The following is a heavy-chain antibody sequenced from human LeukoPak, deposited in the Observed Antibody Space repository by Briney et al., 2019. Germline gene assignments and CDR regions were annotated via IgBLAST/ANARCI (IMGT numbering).Heavy chain of an antibody. D-gene: IGHD3-10*01. CDR3: AKVPQLLWFGELLPQARYYFDY. Sequence: PGGSLRLSCAASGFTFSSYAMSWVRQAPGKGLEWVSDISGSGSSTYYADSVKGRFTVSRDNSKNTLYLQMNSLRAEDTAVYYCAKVPQLLWFGELLPQARYYFDYWGQGTLVTVSS. CDR1: GFTFSSYA. V-gene: IGHV3-23*01. CDR2: ISGSGSST. J-gene: IGHJ4*02.